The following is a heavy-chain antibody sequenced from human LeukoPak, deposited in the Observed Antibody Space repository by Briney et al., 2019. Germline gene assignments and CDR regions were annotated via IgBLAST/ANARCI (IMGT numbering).Heavy chain of an antibody. CDR2: INHSGST. CDR3: ARVEVVVVAANYYFDY. Sequence: SETLSLTCAVYGGSFSGYYWSWIRQPPGKGLEWIGEINHSGSTNYNPSLKSRVTISVDTSKNQFSPKLSSVTAADTAVYYCARVEVVVVAANYYFDYWGQGTLVTVSS. J-gene: IGHJ4*02. V-gene: IGHV4-34*01. CDR1: GGSFSGYY. D-gene: IGHD2-15*01.